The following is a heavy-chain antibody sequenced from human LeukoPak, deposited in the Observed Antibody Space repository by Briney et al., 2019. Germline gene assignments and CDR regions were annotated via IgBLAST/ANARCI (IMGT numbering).Heavy chain of an antibody. D-gene: IGHD3-3*01. J-gene: IGHJ6*03. V-gene: IGHV3-53*01. Sequence: PGGSLRLSCAASGFTVSSNYMSWVRQAPGKGLEWVSIIYSGGSTFYADSVKGRFTISRDNSKNTLYLQMNSLRAEDTAVYYCARRGEYYDFWSGYYITNYYYYMDVWGKGTTVTVSS. CDR1: GFTVSSNY. CDR2: IYSGGST. CDR3: ARRGEYYDFWSGYYITNYYYYMDV.